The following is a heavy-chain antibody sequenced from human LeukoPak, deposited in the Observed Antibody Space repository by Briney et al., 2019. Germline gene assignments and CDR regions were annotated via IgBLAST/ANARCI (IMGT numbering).Heavy chain of an antibody. CDR3: ARGGYGHGFDI. V-gene: IGHV3-74*01. D-gene: IGHD5-12*01. CDR2: VDSDGSDT. CDR1: GFTFSGYS. J-gene: IGHJ3*02. Sequence: PGGSLRLSCAGSGFTFSGYSLNWVRQAPGKGLEWVSRVDSDGSDTIYADSVRGRFTISRDNAKNTVSLQMNSLRVEDTAVYYCARGGYGHGFDIWGQGTMVTVSS.